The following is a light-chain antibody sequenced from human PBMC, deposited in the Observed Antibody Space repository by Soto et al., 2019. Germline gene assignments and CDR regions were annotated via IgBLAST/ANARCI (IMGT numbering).Light chain of an antibody. J-gene: IGKJ5*01. CDR2: SAS. CDR1: QTVTGNY. V-gene: IGKV3D-20*02. CDR3: HQRNK. Sequence: EIVLTQSPGTLSLSPGEGATLSCRASQTVTGNYLAWYHQKPGQAPRLLIHSASSRATGIPDRFSASGTGTDFTLTISSLEPEDFGVYFCHQRNKFGQGTRLEIK.